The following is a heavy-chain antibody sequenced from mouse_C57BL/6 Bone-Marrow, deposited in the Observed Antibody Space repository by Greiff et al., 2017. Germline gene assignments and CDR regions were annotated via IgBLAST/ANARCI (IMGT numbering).Heavy chain of an antibody. Sequence: VQRVESGAELMKPGASVKLSCKATGYTFTGYWIEWVKQRPGHGLEWIGEILPGSGNTNYNEKFKGKATFTADTSSNTAYMQLSSLTTEDSAIYYCARNDGYLFDYWGQGTTLTVSS. V-gene: IGHV1-9*01. CDR1: GYTFTGYW. J-gene: IGHJ2*01. CDR2: ILPGSGNT. CDR3: ARNDGYLFDY. D-gene: IGHD2-3*01.